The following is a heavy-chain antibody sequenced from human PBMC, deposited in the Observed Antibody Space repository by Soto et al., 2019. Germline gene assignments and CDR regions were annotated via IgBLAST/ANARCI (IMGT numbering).Heavy chain of an antibody. CDR3: ARATGYPRFYYYYYGMDV. CDR1: GYTFTSYV. V-gene: IGHV1-18*01. CDR2: ISAYNGNT. D-gene: IGHD3-9*01. J-gene: IGHJ6*02. Sequence: GASVKVSCKASGYTFTSYVISWVRQAPGQGLEWMGWISAYNGNTNYAQKLQGRVTMTTDTSTSTAYMELRSLRSDDTAVYYCARATGYPRFYYYYYGMDVWGQGTTVTVSS.